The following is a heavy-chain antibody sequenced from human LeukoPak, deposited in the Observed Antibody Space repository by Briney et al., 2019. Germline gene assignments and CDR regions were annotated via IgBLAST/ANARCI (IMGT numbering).Heavy chain of an antibody. CDR3: ARGVGGSYSGY. Sequence: SETLSLTCTVSGGSITITNYYWGWIRQPPGKGLEWVGNIYHDGSTYYNPSLKSRVSISVDTSKNQFSLKLSSVTAADTAVYYCARGVGGSYSGYWGQGTLVTVSS. V-gene: IGHV4-39*07. CDR2: IYHDGST. CDR1: GGSITITNYY. D-gene: IGHD1-26*01. J-gene: IGHJ4*02.